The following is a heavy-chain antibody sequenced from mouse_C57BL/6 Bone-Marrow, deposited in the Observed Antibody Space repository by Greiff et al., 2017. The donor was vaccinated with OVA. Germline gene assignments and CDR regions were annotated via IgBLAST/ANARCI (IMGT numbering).Heavy chain of an antibody. Sequence: EVNVVESGGDLVKPGGSLKLSCAASGFTFSSYGMSWVRQTPDKRLEWVATISSGGSYTYYPDSVKGRFTISRDNAKNTLYLQMSSLKSEDRAMYYCAKHLLWYNVGGDYGGQGTTLTVSA. V-gene: IGHV5-6*01. J-gene: IGHJ2*01. CDR3: AKHLLWYNVGGDY. CDR2: ISSGGSYT. CDR1: GFTFSSYG. D-gene: IGHD2-1*01.